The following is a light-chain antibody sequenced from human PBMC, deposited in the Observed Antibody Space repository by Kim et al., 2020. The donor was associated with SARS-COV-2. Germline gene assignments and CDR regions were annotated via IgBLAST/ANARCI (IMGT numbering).Light chain of an antibody. J-gene: IGKJ4*01. Sequence: DIVMTQTPLSLSVIPGQPASISCKSSQSLLHSDGEYYLYWYLQRPGQSPHLLIYESSKRFSGVPDRISGSGSGTDFTLRISRVEAEDVGIYFCMQSVELPLPFGGGTKVDIK. CDR3: MQSVELPLP. CDR2: ESS. CDR1: QSLLHSDGEYY. V-gene: IGKV2D-29*02.